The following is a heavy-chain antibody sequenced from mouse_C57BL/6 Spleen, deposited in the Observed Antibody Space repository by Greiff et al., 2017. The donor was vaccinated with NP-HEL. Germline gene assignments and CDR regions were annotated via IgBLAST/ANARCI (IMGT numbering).Heavy chain of an antibody. V-gene: IGHV5-17*01. J-gene: IGHJ1*03. CDR1: GFTFSDYG. CDR2: ISSGSSTI. CDR3: ARDYYDYDGNWYFDV. Sequence: EVQRVESGGGLVKPGGSLKLSCAASGFTFSDYGMHWVRQAPEKGLEWVAYISSGSSTIYYADTVKGRFTISRDNAKNTLFLQMTSLRSEDTAMYYCARDYYDYDGNWYFDVWGTGTTVTVSS. D-gene: IGHD2-4*01.